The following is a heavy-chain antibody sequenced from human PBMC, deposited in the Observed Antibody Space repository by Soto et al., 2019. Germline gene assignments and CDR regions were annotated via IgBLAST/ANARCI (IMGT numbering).Heavy chain of an antibody. CDR3: ASKKIPSLVRGFQNGKDV. CDR1: GVSSSSYY. V-gene: IGHV4-4*07. D-gene: IGHD3-10*01. CDR2: IYPSTNT. J-gene: IGHJ6*02. Sequence: SEALSVTCTDSGVSSSSYYWSWFRQPAGKGLEGIWRIYPSTNTNYTPPPNSRFTMSIDTSKNQFSLNLTSVTAADPAVYYCASKKIPSLVRGFQNGKDVWGQGTKVTVAS.